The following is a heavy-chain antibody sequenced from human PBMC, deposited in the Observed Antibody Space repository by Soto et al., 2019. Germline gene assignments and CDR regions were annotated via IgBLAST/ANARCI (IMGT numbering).Heavy chain of an antibody. Sequence: EXLKIYCKCSGYXFTSYLVVWVRHMPGKGLEFIGIIYPGDSDTRYSPSFQGQVTISADKYISTAYLQWSSMKASDTAMYYCARNDSYHRYCSGGSCSYYYYGMDVWGQGTTVTVS. D-gene: IGHD2-15*01. J-gene: IGHJ6*02. V-gene: IGHV5-51*01. CDR1: GYXFTSYL. CDR2: IYPGDSDT. CDR3: ARNDSYHRYCSGGSCSYYYYGMDV.